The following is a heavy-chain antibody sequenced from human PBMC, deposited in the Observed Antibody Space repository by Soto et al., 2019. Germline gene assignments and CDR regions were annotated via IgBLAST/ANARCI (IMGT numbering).Heavy chain of an antibody. V-gene: IGHV3-30-3*01. CDR1: GFTFSSYA. CDR3: AGAPYYSNSRLDY. D-gene: IGHD4-4*01. J-gene: IGHJ4*02. CDR2: ISYDGNNK. Sequence: GGSLRLSCAASGFTFSSYAMHWVRQAPGKGLEWVAVISYDGNNKFYADSLKGRVTISRDNSNNTVYPHMDSLRAEDTAVYYSAGAPYYSNSRLDYWGQGT.